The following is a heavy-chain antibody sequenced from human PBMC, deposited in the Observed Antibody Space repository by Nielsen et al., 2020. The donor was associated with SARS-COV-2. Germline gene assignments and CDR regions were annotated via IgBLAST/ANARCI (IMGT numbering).Heavy chain of an antibody. Sequence: VRQMPGKGLEWMGRIDPSDSYTNYSPSFKGHVTISADKSISTAYLQWSSLKASDTAMYYCARRERYYYDSGGYYPSEYYYGMDVWGQGTTVTVSS. V-gene: IGHV5-10-1*01. CDR3: ARRERYYYDSGGYYPSEYYYGMDV. CDR2: IDPSDSYT. J-gene: IGHJ6*02. D-gene: IGHD3-22*01.